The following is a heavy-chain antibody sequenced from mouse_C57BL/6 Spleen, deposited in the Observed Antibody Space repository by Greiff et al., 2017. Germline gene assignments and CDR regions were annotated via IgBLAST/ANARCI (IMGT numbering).Heavy chain of an antibody. Sequence: EVMLVESGGGLVQPGGSMKLSCAASGFTFSDAWMDWVRQSPEKGLEWVAEIRNKANNHATYYAESVKGRFTISRDDSKSSVYLQMNSLRAEDTGIYYCTRTTTVVAKPYYFDYWGQGTTLTVSS. D-gene: IGHD1-1*01. J-gene: IGHJ2*01. V-gene: IGHV6-6*01. CDR2: IRNKANNHAT. CDR3: TRTTTVVAKPYYFDY. CDR1: GFTFSDAW.